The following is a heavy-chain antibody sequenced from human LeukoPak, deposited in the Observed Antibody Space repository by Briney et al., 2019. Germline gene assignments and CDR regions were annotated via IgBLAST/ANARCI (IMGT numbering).Heavy chain of an antibody. J-gene: IGHJ5*02. Sequence: SETLSLTCTVPSAAISRSYWIWIRQTSGKGLEWIGYISYSGVSTYNPSLGSRVAISRDTSKNEVSLNLSSVTAADTAVYFCARLPEGGYATSLGWLDPWGQGTRVTVSS. V-gene: IGHV4-59*08. CDR2: ISYSGVS. CDR1: SAAISRSY. D-gene: IGHD5-24*01. CDR3: ARLPEGGYATSLGWLDP.